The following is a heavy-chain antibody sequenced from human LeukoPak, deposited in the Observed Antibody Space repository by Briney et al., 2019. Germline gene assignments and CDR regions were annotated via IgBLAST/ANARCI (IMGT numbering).Heavy chain of an antibody. CDR1: GFTFSSSA. Sequence: SGGSLRLSCAASGFTFSSSAMSWVRQAPGKGLEWVSAISGSGGSTYYADSVKGRFTISRDNSKNTLYLQMNGLRAEDTAVYYCAKVAGYSSSWYWFDPWGQGTLVTVSS. CDR3: AKVAGYSSSWYWFDP. D-gene: IGHD6-13*01. V-gene: IGHV3-23*01. CDR2: ISGSGGST. J-gene: IGHJ5*02.